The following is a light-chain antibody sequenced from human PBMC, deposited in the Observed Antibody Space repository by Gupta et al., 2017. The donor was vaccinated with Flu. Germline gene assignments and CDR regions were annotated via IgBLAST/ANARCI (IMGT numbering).Light chain of an antibody. CDR1: SSDIGNNY. CDR3: GTWSAGLNSWV. Sequence: QSVLTQPPPVSAAPGQKVTISCSGSSSDIGNNYVSWYRQVPGTAPQLLIYDNTRRPSGIPDRISGSKSGTSATLDITELQTGDEADYYCGTWSAGLNSWVFGGGTKLTVL. V-gene: IGLV1-51*01. CDR2: DNT. J-gene: IGLJ3*02.